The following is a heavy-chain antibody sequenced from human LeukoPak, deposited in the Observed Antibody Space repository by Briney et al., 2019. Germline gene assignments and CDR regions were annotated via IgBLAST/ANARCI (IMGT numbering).Heavy chain of an antibody. CDR2: ISSSSSYI. D-gene: IGHD6-13*01. CDR3: AREWVHSSPRGNWFDP. V-gene: IGHV3-21*01. Sequence: GGSLRLSCAASGFTFSSYSMNWVRQAPGKGLEWVSSISSSSSYIYYADSVKGRFTISRDNAKNSLYLQMNSLRAEDTAVYYCAREWVHSSPRGNWFDPWGQGTLVTVSS. J-gene: IGHJ5*02. CDR1: GFTFSSYS.